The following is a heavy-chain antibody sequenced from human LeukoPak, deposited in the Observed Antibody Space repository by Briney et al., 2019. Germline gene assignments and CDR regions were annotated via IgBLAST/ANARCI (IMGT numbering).Heavy chain of an antibody. CDR1: GGSISSSNW. V-gene: IGHV4-4*02. J-gene: IGHJ6*02. CDR2: IYHSGST. CDR3: AGHYGGYYYYYGMDV. D-gene: IGHD3-16*01. Sequence: SGTLSLTCAVSGGSISSSNWWSWVRQPPGKGLEWIGEIYHSGSTNYNPSLKSRVTISVDKSKNQFSLKLSSVTAADTAVYYYAGHYGGYYYYYGMDVWGQGTTVTVSS.